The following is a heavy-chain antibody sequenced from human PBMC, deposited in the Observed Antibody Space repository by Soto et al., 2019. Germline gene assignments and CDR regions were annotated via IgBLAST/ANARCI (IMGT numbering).Heavy chain of an antibody. V-gene: IGHV3-21*01. Sequence: PGGSLRLSCVASGFTFSSYSMNWVRQAPGEGLEWVSSISSSSSYIYYADSVKGRFTISRDNAKNSLYLQMNSLRAEDTAVYYCLIAVAGSFAPDYWGQGTLVTVSS. D-gene: IGHD6-19*01. CDR2: ISSSSSYI. CDR1: GFTFSSYS. J-gene: IGHJ4*02. CDR3: LIAVAGSFAPDY.